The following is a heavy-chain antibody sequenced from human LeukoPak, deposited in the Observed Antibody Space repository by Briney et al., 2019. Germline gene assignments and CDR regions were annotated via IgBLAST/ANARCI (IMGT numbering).Heavy chain of an antibody. CDR1: GYTFTSYG. J-gene: IGHJ4*02. V-gene: IGHV1-18*01. CDR2: ISAYNGNT. D-gene: IGHD3-22*01. Sequence: ASVKVSCKASGYTFTSYGISWVRQAPGQGLEWMGWISAYNGNTNYAQKLQGRVTMTTDTSTSTAYMELRSLRSDDTAVYYCARDTYYYDNSGYYYAPFDYWGQGTLVTVSS. CDR3: ARDTYYYDNSGYYYAPFDY.